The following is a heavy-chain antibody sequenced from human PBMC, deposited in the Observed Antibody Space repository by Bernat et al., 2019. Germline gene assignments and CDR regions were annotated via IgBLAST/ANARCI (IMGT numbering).Heavy chain of an antibody. D-gene: IGHD4-23*01. Sequence: EVQLVESGGGLVQPGGSLRLSCAASGFTVSSNYMSWVSQAPGKGLEWVSVIYSGGSTYYADSVKGRFTISRDNSKNTLYLQMNSLRAEDTAVYYCARGVLESLTPLHYYYYGMDVWGQGTTVTVSS. CDR1: GFTVSSNY. J-gene: IGHJ6*02. V-gene: IGHV3-66*01. CDR2: IYSGGST. CDR3: ARGVLESLTPLHYYYYGMDV.